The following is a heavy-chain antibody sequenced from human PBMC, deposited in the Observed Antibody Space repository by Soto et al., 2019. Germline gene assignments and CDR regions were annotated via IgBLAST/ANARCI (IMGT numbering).Heavy chain of an antibody. CDR1: GYTFTDY. CDR3: AMSKGRGALDV. V-gene: IGHV1-2*02. J-gene: IGHJ3*01. D-gene: IGHD3-10*01. CDR2: INPNSGGT. Sequence: QVQLVQSGPEVKKPGASVKVSCKASGYTFTDYMYWVRQAPGQGLEWMGWINPNSGGTDYPQKFQDRVTLTTDTSISTIYMELNRRISDDTAVYFCAMSKGRGALDVWGQGTMITVSS.